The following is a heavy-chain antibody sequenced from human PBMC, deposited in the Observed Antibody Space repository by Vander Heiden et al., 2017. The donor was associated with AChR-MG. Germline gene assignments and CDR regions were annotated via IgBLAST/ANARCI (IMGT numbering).Heavy chain of an antibody. Sequence: QVHLVQSGAEVKKPGASVKVSCTASGYTFTGYYIHWVRQAPGQGLEWMGWINPNSGGTNYAQKFQGRVTMTRDTSINTAYMELSRLRSDDTAVYYCARARSSSWPYNWFDPWGQGTLVTVSS. CDR3: ARARSSSWPYNWFDP. CDR2: INPNSGGT. J-gene: IGHJ5*02. V-gene: IGHV1-2*02. CDR1: GYTFTGYY. D-gene: IGHD6-13*01.